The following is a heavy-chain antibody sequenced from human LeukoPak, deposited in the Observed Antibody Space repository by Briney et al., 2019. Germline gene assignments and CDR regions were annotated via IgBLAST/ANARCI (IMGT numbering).Heavy chain of an antibody. CDR1: GGSISSGSYY. V-gene: IGHV4-61*02. J-gene: IGHJ4*02. Sequence: PSETLSLTCTVSGGSISSGSYYWSWIRQPAGKGLEWIGRIYTSGSTNYNPSLKSRVTISVDTSKNQFSLKLSSVTAADTAVYYCAREGRITMVRGANYFDYWGQGTLVTVSS. D-gene: IGHD3-10*01. CDR3: AREGRITMVRGANYFDY. CDR2: IYTSGST.